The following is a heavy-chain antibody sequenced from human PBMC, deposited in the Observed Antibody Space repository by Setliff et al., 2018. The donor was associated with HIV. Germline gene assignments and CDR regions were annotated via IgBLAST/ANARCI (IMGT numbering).Heavy chain of an antibody. Sequence: SETLSLTCNVSGGSISGYYWSWVRQPPGKGLEWIGYIYYSGSTNYNPSLRSRVTISVDTSKNQVSLRLTSVTSADTALYYCARGSQQYYDILTGFNYYYGMDVWGRGITVTV. D-gene: IGHD3-9*01. V-gene: IGHV4-59*01. CDR1: GGSISGYY. J-gene: IGHJ6*02. CDR3: ARGSQQYYDILTGFNYYYGMDV. CDR2: IYYSGST.